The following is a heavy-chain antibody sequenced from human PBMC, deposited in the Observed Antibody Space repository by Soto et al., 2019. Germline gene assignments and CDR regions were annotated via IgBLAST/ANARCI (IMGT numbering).Heavy chain of an antibody. CDR1: GFPFSFYG. D-gene: IGHD3-3*02. CDR2: IVSDGSAI. Sequence: GSLRLSCAVSGFPFSFYGFHWVRQSPGKGLEWLGVIVSDGSAIYHADSLEGRFFISRDNSKDILYLQMNSLRVEDTAVYYCARDDAFDNENGFDMWGQGTMVTVSS. CDR3: ARDDAFDNENGFDM. J-gene: IGHJ3*02. V-gene: IGHV3-33*01.